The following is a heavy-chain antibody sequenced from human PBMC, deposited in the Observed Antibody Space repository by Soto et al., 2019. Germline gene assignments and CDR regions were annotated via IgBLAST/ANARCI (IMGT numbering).Heavy chain of an antibody. J-gene: IGHJ1*01. CDR2: INPNSGGT. Sequence: ASVKVSCKASGYTFTDYNMHWVRQAPGQGLEWMGWINPNSGGTSYAQKFQGRVTMTRDTPITTAYMELSRLTSDDTAVYYCEREGSSSSRYFQHWGQGTLVTVSS. D-gene: IGHD6-6*01. V-gene: IGHV1-2*02. CDR1: GYTFTDYN. CDR3: EREGSSSSRYFQH.